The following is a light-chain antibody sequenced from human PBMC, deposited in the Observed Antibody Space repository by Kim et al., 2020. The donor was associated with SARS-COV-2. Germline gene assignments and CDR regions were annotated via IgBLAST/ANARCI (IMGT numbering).Light chain of an antibody. V-gene: IGLV2-14*03. CDR1: SSDFGDYDY. Sequence: PGQSITISCTGTSSDFGDYDYVSWYQQHPGKAPKLMIYNVNSWPSGVSNRFSGSKSGYTASLTISGLHAEDEADYYCSSYTNTITLFGGGTQLTVL. CDR3: SSYTNTITL. CDR2: NVN. J-gene: IGLJ3*02.